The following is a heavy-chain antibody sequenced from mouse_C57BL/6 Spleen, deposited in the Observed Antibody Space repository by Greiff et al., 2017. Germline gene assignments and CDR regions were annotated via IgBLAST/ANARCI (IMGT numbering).Heavy chain of an antibody. V-gene: IGHV7-1*01. J-gene: IGHJ1*03. CDR2: SRNKANDYTT. Sequence: EVKLVESGGGLVQSGRSLRLSCATSGFTFSDFYMEWVRQAPGKGLEWIAASRNKANDYTTEYSASVKGRFIVSRDTSQSILYLQMNALRAEDTAIYYCARDDAQSWYFDVWGTGTTVTVSS. CDR3: ARDDAQSWYFDV. CDR1: GFTFSDFY.